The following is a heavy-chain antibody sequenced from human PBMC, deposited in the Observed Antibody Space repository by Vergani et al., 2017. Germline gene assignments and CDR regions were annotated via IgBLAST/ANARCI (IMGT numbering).Heavy chain of an antibody. V-gene: IGHV3-23*01. CDR2: ISGSGGST. CDR1: GFTFSSYA. Sequence: EVQLLESGGGLVQPGGSLRLSCAASGFTFSSYAMSWVRQAQGKGLEWVSAISGSGGSTYYADSVKGRFTISRDNSKNTLYLQMNSLRAEDTAVYYCAXLGGSTSFVGYFDLWGRGTLVTVSS. J-gene: IGHJ2*01. D-gene: IGHD2-2*01. CDR3: AXLGGSTSFVGYFDL.